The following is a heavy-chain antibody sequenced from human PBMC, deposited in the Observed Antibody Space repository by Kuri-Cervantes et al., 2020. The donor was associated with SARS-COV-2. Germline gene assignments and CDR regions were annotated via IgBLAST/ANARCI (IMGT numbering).Heavy chain of an antibody. CDR3: ATLPVVPAQFDY. D-gene: IGHD2-2*01. J-gene: IGHJ4*02. CDR2: INPNSGGT. Sequence: ASVKVSCKASGDTFSGHYIHWVRQAPGQGLEWMGWINPNSGGTKSAQKFQGRVTITADKSTSTAYMELSSLRSEDTAVYYCATLPVVPAQFDYWGQGTLVTVSS. V-gene: IGHV1-2*02. CDR1: GDTFSGHY.